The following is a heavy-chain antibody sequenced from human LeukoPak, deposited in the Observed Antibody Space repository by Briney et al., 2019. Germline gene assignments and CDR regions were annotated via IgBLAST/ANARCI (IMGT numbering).Heavy chain of an antibody. Sequence: GRSLRLSCAASGFTFSSYGMHWVRQAPGKGLEWVAVISYDGSNKYYADSVKGRFTISRDNSKNTLYLQMNSLRAEDTAVYYCAKDQIQLWLGSVDYWGQGTLVTVS. CDR3: AKDQIQLWLGSVDY. D-gene: IGHD5-18*01. J-gene: IGHJ4*02. CDR2: ISYDGSNK. V-gene: IGHV3-30*18. CDR1: GFTFSSYG.